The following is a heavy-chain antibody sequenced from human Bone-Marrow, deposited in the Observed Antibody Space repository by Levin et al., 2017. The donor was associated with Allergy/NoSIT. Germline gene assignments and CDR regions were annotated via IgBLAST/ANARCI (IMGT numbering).Heavy chain of an antibody. J-gene: IGHJ6*02. CDR3: TSPYRTEGSGWSVYYYYGMDV. Sequence: GESLKISCAASGFTFSNAWMSWVRQAPGKGLEWVGRIKSKTDGGTTDYAAPVKGRFTISRDDSKNTLYLQMNSLKTEDTAVYYCTSPYRTEGSGWSVYYYYGMDVWGQGTTVTVSS. D-gene: IGHD6-19*01. CDR1: GFTFSNAW. CDR2: IKSKTDGGTT. V-gene: IGHV3-15*01.